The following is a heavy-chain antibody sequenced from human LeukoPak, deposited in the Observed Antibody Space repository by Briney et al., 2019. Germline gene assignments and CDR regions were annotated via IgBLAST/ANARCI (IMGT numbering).Heavy chain of an antibody. V-gene: IGHV3-21*01. D-gene: IGHD6-19*01. Sequence: PGGSLRLSCAASGFTFSSYSMNWVRQAPGKGLEWVSSISSTSSYISYADSVKGRFTISRDNAKNSLNLQMNSLRAEDTAVYYCARVADRSGWYTDELDYWGQGTLVTVSS. CDR3: ARVADRSGWYTDELDY. J-gene: IGHJ4*02. CDR1: GFTFSSYS. CDR2: ISSTSSYI.